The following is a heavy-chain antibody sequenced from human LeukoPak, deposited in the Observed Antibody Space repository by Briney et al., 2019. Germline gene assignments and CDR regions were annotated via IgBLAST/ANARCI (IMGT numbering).Heavy chain of an antibody. CDR2: IYYSGST. V-gene: IGHV4-61*01. CDR3: ARDNSYCSSTSCYYSWFDP. J-gene: IGHJ5*02. CDR1: GYSISSGYY. D-gene: IGHD2-2*01. Sequence: PSETLSLTCTVSGYSISSGYYWSWIRQPPGKGLEWIGYIYYSGSTNYNPSLKSRVTISVDTSKNQFSLKLSSVTAADTAVYYCARDNSYCSSTSCYYSWFDPWGQGTLVTVSS.